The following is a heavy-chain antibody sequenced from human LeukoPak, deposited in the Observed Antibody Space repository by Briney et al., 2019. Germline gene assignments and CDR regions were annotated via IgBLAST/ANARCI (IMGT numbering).Heavy chain of an antibody. D-gene: IGHD2-15*01. Sequence: SETLSITCAVYGGSFSGYYWSWIRQPPGKGLEWIGEINHSGSTNYNPSLKSRVTISVDTSKNQFSLKLSSVTAADTAVYYCARVRDIKLTYYYYGMDVWGQGTTVTVSS. CDR1: GGSFSGYY. V-gene: IGHV4-34*01. CDR3: ARVRDIKLTYYYYGMDV. CDR2: INHSGST. J-gene: IGHJ6*02.